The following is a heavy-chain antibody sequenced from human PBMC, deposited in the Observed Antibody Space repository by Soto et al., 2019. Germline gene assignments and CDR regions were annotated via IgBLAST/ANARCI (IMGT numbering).Heavy chain of an antibody. CDR1: GFTFKYYA. CDR3: AKGDGSPFDY. Sequence: EVQLLESGGGLVQAGGSLRLSCVASGFTFKYYAMSWVRQAPRKGLEWVSSVSDYGSSTYYTDSVKGRFTISRDNSKNTLYLQMSSLRVADTAVYYCAKGDGSPFDYWGQGTLVTVSS. J-gene: IGHJ4*02. V-gene: IGHV3-23*01. CDR2: VSDYGSST.